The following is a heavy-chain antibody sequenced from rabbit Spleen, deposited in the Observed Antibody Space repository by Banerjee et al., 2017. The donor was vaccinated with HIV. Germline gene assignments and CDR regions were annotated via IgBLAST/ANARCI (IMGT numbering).Heavy chain of an antibody. Sequence: QSLEESGGDLVKPEGSLKLSCKASGFTLSSYYMNWVRQAPGKGLEWIGYIDPVFGITYYANWVNGRFSISRENAQNTVFLQMTSLTAADTATYFCARDGAGGSYFALWGPGTLVTVS. CDR2: IDPVFGIT. J-gene: IGHJ4*01. D-gene: IGHD8-1*01. V-gene: IGHV1S7*01. CDR1: GFTLSSYY. CDR3: ARDGAGGSYFAL.